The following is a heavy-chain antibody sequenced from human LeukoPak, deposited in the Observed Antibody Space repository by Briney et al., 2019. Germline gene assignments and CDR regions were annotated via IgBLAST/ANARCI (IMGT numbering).Heavy chain of an antibody. CDR1: GFTFSSYS. CDR2: ITSSSSTI. D-gene: IGHD3-10*01. J-gene: IGHJ4*02. V-gene: IGHV3-48*02. CDR3: ARAMVRGVPNYFDY. Sequence: QPGGSLRLSCAASGFTFSSYSMNWVRQAPGKGLEWGSYITSSSSTIYYADSVKGRFTISRDNAKNSLYLQMNSLRDEDTAVYYCARAMVRGVPNYFDYWGQGTLVTVYS.